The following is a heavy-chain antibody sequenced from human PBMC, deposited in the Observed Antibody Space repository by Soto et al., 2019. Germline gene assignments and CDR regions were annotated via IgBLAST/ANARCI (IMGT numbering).Heavy chain of an antibody. D-gene: IGHD3-16*01. CDR3: VRDLALMADY. CDR1: GFNLNNYG. J-gene: IGHJ4*02. Sequence: PGGSLRLSCVSSGFNLNNYGIYCFRQAPGKGLQWVAQILYDGSKKHYADSVRGRFTIARDNSKNTVYLQMDSLRVDDMAMYYCVRDLALMADYWGQGTLVTVSS. V-gene: IGHV3-30*03. CDR2: ILYDGSKK.